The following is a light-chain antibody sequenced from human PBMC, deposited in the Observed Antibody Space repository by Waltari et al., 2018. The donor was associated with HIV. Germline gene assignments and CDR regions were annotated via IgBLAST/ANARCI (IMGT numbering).Light chain of an antibody. Sequence: IVMTQPQATLSVSPAERATLPCRASQSVSNKLAWYQQKPGQAPRLLMYDASTRVTGIPARCSCGWSGTDFALTISGLQSGDFAIDYCQQYNNWLTFGGGTKVEIK. CDR2: DAS. J-gene: IGKJ4*01. V-gene: IGKV3-15*01. CDR1: QSVSNK. CDR3: QQYNNWLT.